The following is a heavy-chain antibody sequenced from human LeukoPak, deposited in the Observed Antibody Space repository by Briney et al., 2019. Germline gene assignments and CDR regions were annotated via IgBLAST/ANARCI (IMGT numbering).Heavy chain of an antibody. V-gene: IGHV4-4*07. D-gene: IGHD3-10*01. Sequence: SETLSLTCTVSGGPISSYYWSWIRQPAGKGLEWIGRIYTSGSTNYNPSLKSRVTMSVDTSKNQFSLKLSSVTAADTAVYYCARGGSYYGSGSYHWFDPWGQGTLVTVSS. CDR3: ARGGSYYGSGSYHWFDP. CDR2: IYTSGST. J-gene: IGHJ5*02. CDR1: GGPISSYY.